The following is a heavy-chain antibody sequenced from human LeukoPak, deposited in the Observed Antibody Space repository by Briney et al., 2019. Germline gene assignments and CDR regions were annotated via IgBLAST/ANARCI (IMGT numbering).Heavy chain of an antibody. Sequence: ASVKVSCKASGYTFTGYYIHWVRQAPGQGLEWMGWINPNSGGTNYAQKFQGRVTMTRDTSISTAYMELSRLRSDDTAVYYCATPPRPPKKYYGAGSTRHHYYYYGMDVWGQGTTVTVSS. D-gene: IGHD3-10*01. J-gene: IGHJ6*02. CDR3: ATPPRPPKKYYGAGSTRHHYYYYGMDV. CDR2: INPNSGGT. CDR1: GYTFTGYY. V-gene: IGHV1-2*02.